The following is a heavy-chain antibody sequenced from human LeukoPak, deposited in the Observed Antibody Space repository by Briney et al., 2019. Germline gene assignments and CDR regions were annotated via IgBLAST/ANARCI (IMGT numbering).Heavy chain of an antibody. V-gene: IGHV3-66*01. CDR2: IYSGGST. D-gene: IGHD3-22*01. J-gene: IGHJ4*02. Sequence: AGGSLRLSCAASGFTVSSNYMRWVRQAPGKGLEWVSVIYSGGSTYYADSVKGRFTISRDNSKNTLYLQMNSLRAEDTAVYYCARAGGYYDSSGWYYFDCWGQGTLVTVSS. CDR1: GFTVSSNY. CDR3: ARAGGYYDSSGWYYFDC.